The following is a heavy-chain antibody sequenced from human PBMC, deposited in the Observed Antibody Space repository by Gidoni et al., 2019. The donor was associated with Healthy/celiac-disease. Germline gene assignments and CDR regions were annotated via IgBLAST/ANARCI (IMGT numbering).Heavy chain of an antibody. CDR1: GFTFSSYW. V-gene: IGHV3-74*01. D-gene: IGHD3-10*01. Sequence: EVQLVESGGGLVQPGGSLRLSCAASGFTFSSYWMHCVRQAQGKGLVWVSRINSDGSSTSYADSVKGRFTISRDNAKNTLYLQMNSLRAEDTAVYYCARGPYYYGSGSYYKREYYYYGMDVWGQGTTVTVSS. CDR3: ARGPYYYGSGSYYKREYYYYGMDV. CDR2: INSDGSST. J-gene: IGHJ6*02.